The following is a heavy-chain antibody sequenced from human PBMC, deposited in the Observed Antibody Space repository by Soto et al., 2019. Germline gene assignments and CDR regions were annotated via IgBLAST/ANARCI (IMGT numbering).Heavy chain of an antibody. D-gene: IGHD2-8*01. J-gene: IGHJ4*02. CDR2: IYNGGRT. CDR1: GDSISSDGYH. CDR3: ARAPVGMDSINFFDH. V-gene: IGHV4-30-4*01. Sequence: SETLSLTCTVSGDSISSDGYHWSWIRQSPGKGLEWIGYIYNGGRTFYRPSLESRINMSLDATKNSYSLRLTSVTAADTAVYYCARAPVGMDSINFFDHWGQGILVTV.